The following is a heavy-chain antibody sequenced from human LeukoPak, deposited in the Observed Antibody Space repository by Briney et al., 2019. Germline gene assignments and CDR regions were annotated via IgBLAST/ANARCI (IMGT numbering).Heavy chain of an antibody. Sequence: GGSLRLSCAASGFTFSRYTMDWVRQAPGKGLEWVASISSSYGYMYYGDSLKGRFTISRDDANNSLYLQMNSLRADDTAVYYCARIPYSSSLTDAFDIWGQGTMVTVYS. V-gene: IGHV3-21*06. D-gene: IGHD6-19*01. J-gene: IGHJ3*02. CDR1: GFTFSRYT. CDR3: ARIPYSSSLTDAFDI. CDR2: ISSSYGYM.